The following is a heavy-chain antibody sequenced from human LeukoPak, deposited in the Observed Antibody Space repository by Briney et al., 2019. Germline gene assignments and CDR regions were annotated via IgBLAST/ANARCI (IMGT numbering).Heavy chain of an antibody. Sequence: GGSLRLSCAASGFIFSSYAISWVRQAPGKGLEWVSAISGSGGSTYYADSVKGRFTISRDNSKNTLYLQMNSLRAEDTAVYYCAKDRYFDWLFLGDYWGRGTLVTVSS. CDR1: GFIFSSYA. CDR3: AKDRYFDWLFLGDY. D-gene: IGHD3-9*01. J-gene: IGHJ4*02. CDR2: ISGSGGST. V-gene: IGHV3-23*01.